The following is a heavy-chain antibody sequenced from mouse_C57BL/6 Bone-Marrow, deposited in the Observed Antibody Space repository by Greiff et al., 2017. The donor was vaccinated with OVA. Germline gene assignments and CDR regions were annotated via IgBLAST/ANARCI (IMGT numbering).Heavy chain of an antibody. V-gene: IGHV1-19*01. CDR2: INPYNGGT. J-gene: IGHJ3*01. CDR3: ARPPWFAY. Sequence: EVKLMESGPVLVKPGASVKMSCKASGYTFTDYYMNWVKQSHGKSLEWIGVINPYNGGTSYNQKFKGKATLTVDKSSSTAYMELNSLTSEDSAVYYCARPPWFAYWGQGTLVTVSA. CDR1: GYTFTDYY.